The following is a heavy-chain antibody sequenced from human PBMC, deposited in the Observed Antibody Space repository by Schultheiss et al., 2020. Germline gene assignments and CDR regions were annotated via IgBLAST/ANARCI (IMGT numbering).Heavy chain of an antibody. CDR3: ARGLELRSIYYYYYYMDV. Sequence: LSLTCTVSGGSVSSGSYYWSWIRQPPGKGLEWIGYIYYSGSTNYNPSLKSRVTISVDTSKNQFSLKLSSVTAADTAVYYCARGLELRSIYYYYYYMDVWGKGTTVTVSS. V-gene: IGHV4-61*01. CDR2: IYYSGST. D-gene: IGHD1-7*01. CDR1: GGSVSSGSYY. J-gene: IGHJ6*03.